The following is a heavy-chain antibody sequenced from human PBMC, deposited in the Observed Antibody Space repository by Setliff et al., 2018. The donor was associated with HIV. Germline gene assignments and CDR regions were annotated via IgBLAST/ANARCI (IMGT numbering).Heavy chain of an antibody. CDR3: AKAGGGILYFYYMDV. CDR2: ISSGGGT. V-gene: IGHV3-23*01. Sequence: GGSLRLSCAASGFPFSNYAMSWVRQAPGKGLEWVSAISSGGGTYYADSVKCRFTISRDNSKNTLSLQLNSLTAEDSAVYYCAKAGGGILYFYYMDVWGKGTTVTVSS. J-gene: IGHJ6*03. D-gene: IGHD2-15*01. CDR1: GFPFSNYA.